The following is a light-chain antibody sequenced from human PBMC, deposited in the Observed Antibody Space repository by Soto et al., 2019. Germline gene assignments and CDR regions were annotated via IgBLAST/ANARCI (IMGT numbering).Light chain of an antibody. CDR2: EVS. CDR1: SSDVGGYNY. J-gene: IGLJ1*01. V-gene: IGLV2-14*01. CDR3: SSYTSSNILYV. Sequence: QAVLTQPASVSESPGQSITISCTGTSSDVGGYNYVSWYQQHQGKAPQLIIYEVSNRPSGVSNRFSGSKSGNTASLTISGLQAEDEADYYCSSYTSSNILYVFGTGTKVTVL.